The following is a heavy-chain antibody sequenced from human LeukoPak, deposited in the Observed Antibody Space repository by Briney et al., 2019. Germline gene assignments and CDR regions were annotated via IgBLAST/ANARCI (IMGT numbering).Heavy chain of an antibody. Sequence: SAVQVTCQCSLYTYTSYHINWVGQATAQGLEWMGWRNQNSGNTHYAQKFQGRFIKTRNTPIRPDYIEVSHLTEQETAVYYCARRRFFLWRGYCYGYGDYWGQGTLVTVSS. V-gene: IGHV1-8*02. CDR2: RNQNSGNT. CDR1: LYTYTSYH. CDR3: ARRRFFLWRGYCYGYGDY. D-gene: IGHD5-18*01. J-gene: IGHJ4*02.